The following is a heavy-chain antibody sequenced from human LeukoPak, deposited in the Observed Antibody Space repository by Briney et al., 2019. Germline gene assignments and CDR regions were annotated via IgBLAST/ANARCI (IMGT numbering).Heavy chain of an antibody. CDR3: ARVEYSSGWYIDY. CDR1: GGSFSGYY. J-gene: IGHJ4*02. D-gene: IGHD6-19*01. V-gene: IGHV4-34*01. CDR2: INHSGST. Sequence: SETLSLTCAVYGGSFSGYYWSWIRQPPGKGLEWIGEINHSGSTNYNPSLKSRVTISVDRSKNQFSLKLSSVTAADTAVYYCARVEYSSGWYIDYWGQGTLVTVSS.